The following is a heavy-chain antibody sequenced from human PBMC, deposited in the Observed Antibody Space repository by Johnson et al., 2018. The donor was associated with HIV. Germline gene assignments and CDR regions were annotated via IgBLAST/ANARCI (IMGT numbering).Heavy chain of an antibody. CDR1: GFTFSSYA. CDR3: ARHRAAVLWFREGDTFDI. CDR2: ISYDGGEK. J-gene: IGHJ3*02. D-gene: IGHD3-10*01. Sequence: QEQLVESGGGVVQPGRSLRLSCAASGFTFSSYAMHWVRQAPGKGLEWVALISYDGGEKYYADSVKGRFTISRDNAKNSLYLQMNSLRAEDTAVYYCARHRAAVLWFREGDTFDIGGQGTMVIVSS. V-gene: IGHV3-30*04.